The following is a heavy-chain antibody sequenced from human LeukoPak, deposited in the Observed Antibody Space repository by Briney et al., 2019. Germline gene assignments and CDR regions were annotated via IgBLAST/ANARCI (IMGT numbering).Heavy chain of an antibody. CDR1: GYTFSSYY. J-gene: IGHJ4*02. Sequence: ASVKVSCKASGYTFSSYYMHRVRQAPGQGLEWMGRINPSYGSTIYAQKFQDRITMTRDTSTSTVYMELSSLRSEDTAVYYCARAVSNIDCWGQGTLVTVSS. CDR3: ARAVSNIDC. CDR2: INPSYGST. V-gene: IGHV1-46*01. D-gene: IGHD1/OR15-1a*01.